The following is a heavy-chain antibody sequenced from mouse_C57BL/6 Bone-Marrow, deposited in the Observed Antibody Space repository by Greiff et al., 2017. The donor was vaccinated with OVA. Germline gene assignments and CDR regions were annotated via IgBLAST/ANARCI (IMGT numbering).Heavy chain of an antibody. J-gene: IGHJ2*01. CDR2: IYPGDGDT. CDR3: AGWLPLFDY. D-gene: IGHD2-2*01. CDR1: GYAFSSSW. V-gene: IGHV1-82*01. Sequence: VQLQQSGPELVKPGASVKISCKASGYAFSSSWMNWVKQRPGKGLEWIGRIYPGDGDTNYKGKFKGKATLTADKSSSTAYMQLSSLTSEDSAVYFCAGWLPLFDYWGQGTTLTVSS.